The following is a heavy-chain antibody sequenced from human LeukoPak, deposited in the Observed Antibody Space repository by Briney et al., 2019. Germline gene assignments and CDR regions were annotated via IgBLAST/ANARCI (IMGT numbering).Heavy chain of an antibody. CDR3: ARAEGYCSSTSCYGDPFDY. CDR1: GFTFHSYG. CDR2: ISSSGSTI. D-gene: IGHD2-2*01. J-gene: IGHJ4*02. Sequence: GGSLRLSCVASGFTFHSYGISWIRQAPGKGLEWVSYISSSGSTIYYADSVKGRFTISRDNAKNSLYQQMNSLRAEDTAVYYCARAEGYCSSTSCYGDPFDYWGQGTLVTVSS. V-gene: IGHV3-48*04.